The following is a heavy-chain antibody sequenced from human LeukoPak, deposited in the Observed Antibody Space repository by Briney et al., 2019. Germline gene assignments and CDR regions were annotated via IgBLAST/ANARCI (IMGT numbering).Heavy chain of an antibody. Sequence: GGSLRLSCAASGFSFSAFEMNWVRQAPGKGLEWISHISTGGRTIYYADSVKGRFTISRDNAKNSLYLQMNSLRGEDTGVYYCARGSGYVLDYLTQGTLVTVSS. D-gene: IGHD2-15*01. CDR1: GFSFSAFE. CDR3: ARGSGYVLDY. CDR2: ISTGGRTI. J-gene: IGHJ4*02. V-gene: IGHV3-48*03.